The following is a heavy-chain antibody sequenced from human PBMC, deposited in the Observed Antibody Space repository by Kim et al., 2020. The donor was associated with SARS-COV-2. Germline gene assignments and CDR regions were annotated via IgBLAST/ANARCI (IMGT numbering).Heavy chain of an antibody. CDR3: ASVALGI. Sequence: GGSLRLSCAASGFTFSDYYMSWIRQAPGKGLEWVSYINRDSSCRNYADSVKGRFTISRDNAKNSLYLQVNSLRVEDTAVYYCASVALGIWGQGTVVTVA. J-gene: IGHJ3*02. CDR1: GFTFSDYY. CDR2: INRDSSCR. D-gene: IGHD3-3*02. V-gene: IGHV3-11*06.